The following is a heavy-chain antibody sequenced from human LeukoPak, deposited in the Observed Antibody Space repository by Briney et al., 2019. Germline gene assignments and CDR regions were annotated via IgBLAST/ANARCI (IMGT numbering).Heavy chain of an antibody. Sequence: SETLSLTCAVYGGSFSGYYWSWIRQPPGKGLEWIGEIDHSGSTNYNPSLKSRVTISVDTSKNQFSLKLSSVTAADAAVYYCARGLAAPDYWGQGTLVTVSS. CDR2: IDHSGST. D-gene: IGHD6-6*01. CDR1: GGSFSGYY. CDR3: ARGLAAPDY. J-gene: IGHJ4*02. V-gene: IGHV4-34*01.